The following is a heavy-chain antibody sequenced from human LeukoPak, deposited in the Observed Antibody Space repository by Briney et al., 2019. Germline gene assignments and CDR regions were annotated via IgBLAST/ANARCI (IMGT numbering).Heavy chain of an antibody. CDR2: IYSGGNT. CDR3: ARDRDGHNPFDY. CDR1: GFTVSYNY. J-gene: IGHJ4*02. D-gene: IGHD5-24*01. V-gene: IGHV3-53*01. Sequence: GGSLRLSCTASGFTVSYNYMSWVRQAPGKGLEWVSVIYSGGNTKYADSVKGRFTISRDNSKNTLYLQMNSLRAEDTAVYYCARDRDGHNPFDYWGQGTLVTVSS.